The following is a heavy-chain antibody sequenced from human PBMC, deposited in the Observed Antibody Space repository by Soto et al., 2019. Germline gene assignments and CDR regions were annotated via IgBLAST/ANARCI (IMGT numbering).Heavy chain of an antibody. V-gene: IGHV3-53*01. J-gene: IGHJ1*01. Sequence: EVQLVESGGGLIRPGGSLRLSCAAPGFTVTSHYMSWVRQAPGKGLEWVSVIYSGDNTYYTDSVKGRFTISRDSSMNTLYLQMNSLRADDTAVYYCAREVAAAGTGFLQHWGQGTLVTVSS. CDR3: AREVAAAGTGFLQH. CDR1: GFTVTSHY. CDR2: IYSGDNT. D-gene: IGHD6-13*01.